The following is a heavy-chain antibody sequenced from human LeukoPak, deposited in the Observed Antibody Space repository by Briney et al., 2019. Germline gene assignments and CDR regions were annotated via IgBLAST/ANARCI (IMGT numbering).Heavy chain of an antibody. CDR1: GFTFSSYE. CDR2: ISSSGSTK. J-gene: IGHJ4*02. Sequence: PGGSLRLSCAASGFTFSSYEMNWVRQAPGKGLEWLSYISSSGSTKYYADSVKGRFTISRDNAKNSLYLQMNSLRAEDTAAYYCARGGYSRGSFDYWGQGTLVTVSS. V-gene: IGHV3-48*03. D-gene: IGHD2-21*01. CDR3: ARGGYSRGSFDY.